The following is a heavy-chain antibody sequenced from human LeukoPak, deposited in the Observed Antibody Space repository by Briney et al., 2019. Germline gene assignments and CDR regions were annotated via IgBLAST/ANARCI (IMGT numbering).Heavy chain of an antibody. CDR3: AAGYYFGDY. Sequence: GGSLRLSCAASGLTFSSYGMHWARQAPGKGLEWVATISHDGSNKYYADSVKGRFTISRDNSKNTLYLQMNSLRAEDTAVYYCAAGYYFGDYWGQGTLVTVSS. CDR1: GLTFSSYG. CDR2: ISHDGSNK. V-gene: IGHV3-30*03. J-gene: IGHJ4*02. D-gene: IGHD3-10*01.